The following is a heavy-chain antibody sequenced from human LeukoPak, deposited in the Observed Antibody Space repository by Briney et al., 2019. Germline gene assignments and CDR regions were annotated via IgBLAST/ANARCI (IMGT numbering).Heavy chain of an antibody. D-gene: IGHD6-19*01. Sequence: SETLSLTCTVSGDSVSSTTYYWGWIRQPPGKGLEWIGSISSTGATYYNPSLESRVTISLDTSNNHFSLNLHSVTAADTALFYCARVSYLSGWSGHYYGMDVWGRGTMVVVSS. CDR1: GDSVSSTTYY. CDR2: ISSTGAT. CDR3: ARVSYLSGWSGHYYGMDV. J-gene: IGHJ6*02. V-gene: IGHV4-39*07.